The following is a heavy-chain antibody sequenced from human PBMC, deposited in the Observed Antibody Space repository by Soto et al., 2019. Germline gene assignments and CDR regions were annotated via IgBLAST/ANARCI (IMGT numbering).Heavy chain of an antibody. D-gene: IGHD1-26*01. CDR3: ARTRSAWSDFHYYSLDV. J-gene: IGHJ6*02. CDR2: ISYDSTKT. Sequence: QVQLVESGGGVVQPGRSLRLSCAASGFTFNSYGMHWVRQGTGNGLEWVAFISYDSTKTYYADSVKGRFTISRDNSNSALCVQMNSLTGEDTAVYYCARTRSAWSDFHYYSLDVWGQGTTVTVSS. CDR1: GFTFNSYG. V-gene: IGHV3-30*03.